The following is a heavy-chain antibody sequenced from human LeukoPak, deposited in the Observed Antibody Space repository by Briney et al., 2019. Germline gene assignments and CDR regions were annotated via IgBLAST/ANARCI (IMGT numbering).Heavy chain of an antibody. CDR1: GGSMRSASYY. CDR3: ARAASKRSGHSITWVFDY. CDR2: IYTSGST. Sequence: PSQTLSLTCTVSGGSMRSASYYWSWIRQPAGKGLEWIGRIYTSGSTNYNPSLKSRVTMSVDTSKNQFSLKLSSVTAADTAVYYCARAASKRSGHSITWVFDYWGQGTLVTVSS. V-gene: IGHV4-61*02. D-gene: IGHD3-3*01. J-gene: IGHJ4*02.